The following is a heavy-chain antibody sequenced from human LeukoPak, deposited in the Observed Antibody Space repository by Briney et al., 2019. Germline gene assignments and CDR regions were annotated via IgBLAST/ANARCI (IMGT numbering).Heavy chain of an antibody. Sequence: GGSLRLSCAASVFTFSSYGMHWVRQAPGKGLEWVADISYDGSKKYYADSAKGRFTISRDNTKNTLYLQMKSLRAEDTAVYYFAKFEDIVVVPAGAIDYWGQGTLVTVSS. CDR2: ISYDGSKK. V-gene: IGHV3-30*18. CDR1: VFTFSSYG. J-gene: IGHJ4*02. D-gene: IGHD2-2*01. CDR3: AKFEDIVVVPAGAIDY.